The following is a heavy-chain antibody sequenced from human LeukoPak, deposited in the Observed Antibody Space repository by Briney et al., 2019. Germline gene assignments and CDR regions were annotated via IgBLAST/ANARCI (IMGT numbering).Heavy chain of an antibody. Sequence: GAPVKVSCKASGYTFTSYDINWVRQATGQGLEWMGWMNPKSGNTGYARKFQGRVTFTRSTSISTAYMELSSLRSEDTAVYYCARDLVYDGSYYGGHAFDIWGQGTMVTVSS. CDR2: MNPKSGNT. D-gene: IGHD1-26*01. J-gene: IGHJ3*02. V-gene: IGHV1-8*02. CDR1: GYTFTSYD. CDR3: ARDLVYDGSYYGGHAFDI.